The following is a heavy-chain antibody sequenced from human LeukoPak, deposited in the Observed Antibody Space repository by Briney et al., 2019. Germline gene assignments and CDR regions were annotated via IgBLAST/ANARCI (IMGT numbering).Heavy chain of an antibody. CDR1: GGSISSSSFY. J-gene: IGHJ4*02. Sequence: SETLSLTCTVSGGSISSSSFYWGWIRQPPGKGLEWIGSIYYSGNTYYNPSLKSRVSISVDTSKNQFSLKLSSVTAADTAVYYWSRHPGRLFDYWGQGTLVTVSS. V-gene: IGHV4-39*01. CDR3: SRHPGRLFDY. CDR2: IYYSGNT.